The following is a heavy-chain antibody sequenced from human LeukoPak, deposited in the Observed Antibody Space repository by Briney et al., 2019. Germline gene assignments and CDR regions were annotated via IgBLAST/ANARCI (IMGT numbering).Heavy chain of an antibody. V-gene: IGHV3-9*01. CDR3: AKDITLRDDYGGYGTNMDV. D-gene: IGHD4-17*01. Sequence: GGSLRLSCAASGFTFDDYAMHWVRQAPGKGLEWVSGISWNSGSIGYADSVKGRFTISRDNAKNSLYLQMNSLRAEDTALYYCAKDITLRDDYGGYGTNMDVWGKGTTVTVSS. J-gene: IGHJ6*03. CDR2: ISWNSGSI. CDR1: GFTFDDYA.